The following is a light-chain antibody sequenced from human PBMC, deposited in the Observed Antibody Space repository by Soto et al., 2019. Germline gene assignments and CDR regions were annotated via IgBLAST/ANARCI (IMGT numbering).Light chain of an antibody. CDR1: QSVSSSSY. J-gene: IGKJ2*01. CDR2: GAS. CDR3: RQYCSSPSYT. Sequence: EIVLTQSPGTLSLSPGERATLSCRASQSVSSSSYLAWYQQKPGQAPRLLIYGASSRATGIPDRFSGSGSATDFTLTISRLEPEDLAVYYCRQYCSSPSYTFGQGTKLEIK. V-gene: IGKV3-20*01.